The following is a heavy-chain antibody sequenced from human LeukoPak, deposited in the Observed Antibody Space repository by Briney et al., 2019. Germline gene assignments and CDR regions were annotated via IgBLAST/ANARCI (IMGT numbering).Heavy chain of an antibody. CDR1: GSSISSGSDY. J-gene: IGHJ4*02. D-gene: IGHD3-9*01. CDR3: ARMSVRLAFFDY. CDR2: IYTSGST. Sequence: PSETLSLTCTVSGSSISSGSDYWSWIRQPAGKGLEWIGRIYTSGSTNYNPSLKSRVTISVDTSKNQFSLKLTSVTAADTAVYYCARMSVRLAFFDYWGQGTMVTVSS. V-gene: IGHV4-61*02.